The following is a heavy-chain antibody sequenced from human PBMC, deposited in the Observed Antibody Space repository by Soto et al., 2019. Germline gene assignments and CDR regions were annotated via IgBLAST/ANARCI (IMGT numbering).Heavy chain of an antibody. Sequence: QVQLVQSGAEVKKPGSSVKVSCKASGGTFSSYAISWVRQAPGQGLEWMGGIIPIVGTANYAQKVQGRVTITADESKNTAYMELSSLRAEDTAVYYCARFGQLVRYYYCGMDVWGQGTTVTVSS. D-gene: IGHD6-6*01. CDR2: IIPIVGTA. CDR3: ARFGQLVRYYYCGMDV. J-gene: IGHJ6*02. CDR1: GGTFSSYA. V-gene: IGHV1-69*01.